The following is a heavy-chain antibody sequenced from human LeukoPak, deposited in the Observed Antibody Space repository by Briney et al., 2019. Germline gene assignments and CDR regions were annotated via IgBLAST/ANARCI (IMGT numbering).Heavy chain of an antibody. CDR2: IYHSGST. CDR3: AREGGYCSSTSCSYNWFDP. J-gene: IGHJ5*02. Sequence: SETLSLTCTVSGGSISSYYWSWIRQPPGKGLEWIGYIYHSGSTNYNPSLKSRVTISVDTSKNQFSLKLSSVTAADTAVYYCAREGGYCSSTSCSYNWFDPWGQGTLVTVSS. CDR1: GGSISSYY. V-gene: IGHV4-59*12. D-gene: IGHD2-2*01.